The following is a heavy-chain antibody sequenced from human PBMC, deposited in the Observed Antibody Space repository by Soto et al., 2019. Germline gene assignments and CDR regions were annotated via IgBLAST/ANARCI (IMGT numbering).Heavy chain of an antibody. CDR2: IIPIFGTA. J-gene: IGHJ4*02. V-gene: IGHV1-69*01. Sequence: QVQLVQSGAEVKKPGSSVKVSCKASGGTFSSYSINWVRQAPGQGLEWMGEIIPIFGTANYAQKFQGRVKITADESTSTAYMALSSLRSEDTAVYYCARDGGRHSGGSDYWGQGTLVTVSS. CDR1: GGTFSSYS. D-gene: IGHD1-26*01. CDR3: ARDGGRHSGGSDY.